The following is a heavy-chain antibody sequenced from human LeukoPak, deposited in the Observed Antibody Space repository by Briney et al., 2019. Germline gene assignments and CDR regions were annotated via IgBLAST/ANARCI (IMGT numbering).Heavy chain of an antibody. CDR2: ISSSGSTI. Sequence: GGSLRLSCAASGFTFSSYEMNWVRQAPGKGLEWVSYISSSGSTIYYADSVKGRLTISRDNAKNSLYLQMNSLRAEDTAVYYCARAWIPTYFDYWGQGTLVTVS. D-gene: IGHD5-18*01. CDR1: GFTFSSYE. V-gene: IGHV3-48*03. CDR3: ARAWIPTYFDY. J-gene: IGHJ4*02.